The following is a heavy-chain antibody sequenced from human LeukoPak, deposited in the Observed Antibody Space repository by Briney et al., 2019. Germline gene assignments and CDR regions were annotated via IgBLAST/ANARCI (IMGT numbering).Heavy chain of an antibody. Sequence: SETLSLTCTVSGGSISSYYWSWFRQSPGKGLEWVGYIYHTGSATYKPSLKSRVTLSLDTSKNQFSLRLNSVTAADTAVYYCARGRGDSKGTSFDFWGQGTLVTVSS. CDR2: IYHTGSA. V-gene: IGHV4-59*01. CDR1: GGSISSYY. CDR3: ARGRGDSKGTSFDF. J-gene: IGHJ4*02. D-gene: IGHD3-22*01.